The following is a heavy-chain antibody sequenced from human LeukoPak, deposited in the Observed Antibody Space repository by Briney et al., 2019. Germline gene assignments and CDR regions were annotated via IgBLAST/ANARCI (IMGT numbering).Heavy chain of an antibody. CDR2: IKQDGSEK. D-gene: IGHD3-16*01. J-gene: IGHJ6*03. V-gene: IGHV3-7*01. CDR1: GFTFSSYW. CDR3: ARDTLDLSIWGGPYYYYYYMDV. Sequence: GGTLRLSCAASGFTFSSYWMSWVRQAPGKGLEWVANIKQDGSEKYYVDSVKGRFTISRDNAKNSLYLQMNSLRAEDTAVYYCARDTLDLSIWGGPYYYYYYMDVWGKGTTVTVSS.